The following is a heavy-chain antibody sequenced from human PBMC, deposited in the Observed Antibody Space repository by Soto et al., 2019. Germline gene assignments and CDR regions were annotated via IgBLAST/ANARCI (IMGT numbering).Heavy chain of an antibody. J-gene: IGHJ5*02. CDR1: GGSFSGYY. V-gene: IGHV4-34*01. CDR2: INHSGST. Sequence: PSETLSLTCAVYGGSFSGYYWSWIRQPPGKGLEWIGEINHSGSTNYNPSLKSRVTISVDTSKNQFSLKLSSVTAADTAVYYCARVRLSGDIVVVVAATARVNWFDPWGQGTLVTVSS. D-gene: IGHD2-15*01. CDR3: ARVRLSGDIVVVVAATARVNWFDP.